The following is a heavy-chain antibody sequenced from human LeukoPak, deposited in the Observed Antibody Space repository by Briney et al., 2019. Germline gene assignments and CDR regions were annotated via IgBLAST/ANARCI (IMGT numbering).Heavy chain of an antibody. J-gene: IGHJ4*02. D-gene: IGHD3-10*01. CDR3: ARLSPDPLGDYMVRGVISHFDY. V-gene: IGHV1-46*01. CDR1: GNTFTSYY. CDR2: INPSGDST. Sequence: ASVKVSCKASGNTFTSYYIHWVRQAPGQGLEWMGIINPSGDSTSYAQKFQGRVTMTRDTSTSTVYMELSSLRSEDTAVYYCARLSPDPLGDYMVRGVISHFDYWGQGTLVTVSS.